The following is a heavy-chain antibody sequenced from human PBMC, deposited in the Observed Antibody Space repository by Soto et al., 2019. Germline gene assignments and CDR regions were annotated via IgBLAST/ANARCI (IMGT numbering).Heavy chain of an antibody. D-gene: IGHD4-17*01. CDR3: ARDTNYGDYGLDYYYYGMDV. J-gene: IGHJ6*02. V-gene: IGHV1-18*01. CDR1: GYTFTSYG. CDR2: ISAYNGNT. Sequence: ASVKVSCKAFGYTFTSYGISWVRQAPGQGLEWMGWISAYNGNTNYAQKLQGRVTMTTDTSTSTAYMELRSLRSDDTAVYYCARDTNYGDYGLDYYYYGMDVWGQGTTVTVSS.